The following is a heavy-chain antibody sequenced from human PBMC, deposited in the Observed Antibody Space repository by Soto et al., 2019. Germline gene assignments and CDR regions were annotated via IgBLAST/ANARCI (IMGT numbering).Heavy chain of an antibody. V-gene: IGHV3-33*01. CDR3: ARLNTGWYFDL. CDR1: GFTFSNFG. J-gene: IGHJ2*01. Sequence: GGSLRLSCAASGFTFSNFGMHWVRQAPGKGLEWVAVIWYDGSNEYYPDSVKGRFTISRDNSKNTLYLQMNSLRAEDTAVYYCARLNTGWYFDLWGRGTLVTVS. CDR2: IWYDGSNE. D-gene: IGHD4-17*01.